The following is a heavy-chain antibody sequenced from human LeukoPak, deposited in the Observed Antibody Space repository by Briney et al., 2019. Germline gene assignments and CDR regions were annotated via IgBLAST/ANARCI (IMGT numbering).Heavy chain of an antibody. CDR1: GGTFSSYA. J-gene: IGHJ3*02. CDR3: ARSVLLRFLEWSVEI. V-gene: IGHV1-69*01. CDR2: IIPIFGTA. Sequence: GSSVKVSCKASGGTFSSYAISWVRQAPGQGLEWMGGIIPIFGTANYAQKFQGRVTITADESTSTAYMELSGLRSEDTAVYYCARSVLLRFLEWSVEIWGQGTMVTVSS. D-gene: IGHD3-3*01.